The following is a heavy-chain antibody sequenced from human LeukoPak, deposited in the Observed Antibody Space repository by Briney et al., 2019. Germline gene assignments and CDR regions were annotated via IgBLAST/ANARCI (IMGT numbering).Heavy chain of an antibody. Sequence: SETLSLTCTVSGGSISRYYWIWIRQPAGVGREYIGRIYSSGSPNYNPSLKSRVTMSVDTSQNQFSLKLSSVTAADTAMYYCARAYCSSTSCYTSSTRYYYYMDVWGKGTTVTVSS. CDR2: IYSSGSP. CDR1: GGSISRYY. J-gene: IGHJ6*03. D-gene: IGHD2-2*02. V-gene: IGHV4-4*07. CDR3: ARAYCSSTSCYTSSTRYYYYMDV.